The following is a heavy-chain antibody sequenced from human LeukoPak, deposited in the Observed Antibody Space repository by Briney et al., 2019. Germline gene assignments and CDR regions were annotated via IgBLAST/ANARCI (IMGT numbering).Heavy chain of an antibody. J-gene: IGHJ4*02. CDR3: ARGDVVVVATLDY. CDR2: INHSGST. D-gene: IGHD2-15*01. Sequence: SETLSLTCAVYGGSFSGYYWSWIRQPPGKGLEWIGEINHSGSTNYNPSLKSRVTISVDTSKNQFSLKLSSVTAADTAVYYCARGDVVVVATLDYWGQGTLVTVSS. CDR1: GGSFSGYY. V-gene: IGHV4-34*01.